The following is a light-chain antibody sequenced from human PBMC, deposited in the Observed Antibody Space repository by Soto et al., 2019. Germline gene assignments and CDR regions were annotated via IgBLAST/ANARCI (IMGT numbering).Light chain of an antibody. CDR2: GAS. CDR1: QSVNIH. Sequence: DIVLTQSPSTLLVSPVERTPLSFMASQSVNIHLAWYQQKPGQAPRLLIYGASARATGIPAKFSGSGSGTEFTLTISSLQSEDFAVYYCQQYNKWPRTFGQGTKVDIK. J-gene: IGKJ1*01. CDR3: QQYNKWPRT. V-gene: IGKV3D-15*01.